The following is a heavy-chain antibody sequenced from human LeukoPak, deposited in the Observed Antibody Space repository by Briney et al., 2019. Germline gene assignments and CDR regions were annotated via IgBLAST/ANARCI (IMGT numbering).Heavy chain of an antibody. CDR3: AKAYGYSGYDKAHWGD. V-gene: IGHV3-23*01. J-gene: IGHJ4*02. Sequence: RAGGSLRLSCAASGFTFSSYAMRWVRQAPGKVLEWVSAISGSGGSTYYADSVKGRFTISRDNSKNTLYLQMNSLRAEDTAVYYCAKAYGYSGYDKAHWGDWGQGTLVTVSS. D-gene: IGHD5-12*01. CDR1: GFTFSSYA. CDR2: ISGSGGST.